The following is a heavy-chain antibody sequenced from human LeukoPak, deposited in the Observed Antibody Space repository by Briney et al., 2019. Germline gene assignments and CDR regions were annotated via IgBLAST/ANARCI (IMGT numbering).Heavy chain of an antibody. Sequence: GGSLRLSCAASGFTFSSYGMHWVRQAPGKGLEWVAVISYDGSNKYYADSVKGRFTISRDNSKNTLYLQMNSLRAEDTAVYYCAKRELSYDILTGSLLDYWGQGTLVTVSS. CDR3: AKRELSYDILTGSLLDY. J-gene: IGHJ4*02. D-gene: IGHD3-9*01. CDR1: GFTFSSYG. V-gene: IGHV3-30*18. CDR2: ISYDGSNK.